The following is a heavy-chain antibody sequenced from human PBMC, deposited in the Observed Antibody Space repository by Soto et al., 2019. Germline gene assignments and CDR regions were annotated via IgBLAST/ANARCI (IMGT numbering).Heavy chain of an antibody. CDR1: GFTLGNYW. CDR2: INDYGTTI. V-gene: IGHV3-74*01. CDR3: ARGGLEPFDY. D-gene: IGHD1-1*01. J-gene: IGHJ4*02. Sequence: EVQLLESGGGLVQSGGSLRLSCAASGFTLGNYWMHWVRQAPGKGLVWVSRINDYGTTINYAESVEGRFIISRDDAKSEVYLQMNNLRAEHSAVYYCARGGLEPFDYWGQGALVPVSS.